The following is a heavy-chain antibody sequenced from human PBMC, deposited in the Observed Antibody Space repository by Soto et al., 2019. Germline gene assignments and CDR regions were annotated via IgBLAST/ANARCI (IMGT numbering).Heavy chain of an antibody. Sequence: QVQLVQSGAEVKKPGASVKVSCKASGYTFTGYYMHWVRQAPGQGLEWMGWINPNSGGTNYAQKVQGWVTKTRDKSIRTAYMEVSRLRSDDTAVYYCAGGVAVAGTGDAFDIWGQGTMVIVSS. CDR3: AGGVAVAGTGDAFDI. CDR1: GYTFTGYY. D-gene: IGHD6-19*01. V-gene: IGHV1-2*04. CDR2: INPNSGGT. J-gene: IGHJ3*02.